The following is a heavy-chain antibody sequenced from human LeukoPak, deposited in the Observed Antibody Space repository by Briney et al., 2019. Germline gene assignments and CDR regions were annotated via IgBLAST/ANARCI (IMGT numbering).Heavy chain of an antibody. Sequence: TSDTLSLTCTVSGDSIGSSSYYWGWIRQPPGKGLEWIWSIYYSGSTYYNLSVRSRVIISIDTSKNQFSLKLSSVTAADTAVYYCARGTYHVSGDHGYYFDYWGQGTLVTASS. CDR3: ARGTYHVSGDHGYYFDY. J-gene: IGHJ4*02. V-gene: IGHV4-39*07. D-gene: IGHD2-21*02. CDR2: IYYSGST. CDR1: GDSIGSSSYY.